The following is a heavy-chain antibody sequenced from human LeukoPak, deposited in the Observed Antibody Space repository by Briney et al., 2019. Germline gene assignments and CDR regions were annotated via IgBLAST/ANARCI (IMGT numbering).Heavy chain of an antibody. CDR1: GFTFSDYY. V-gene: IGHV3-11*03. Sequence: GGPLRLSCAASGFTFSDYYMSWIPTAPGKGRECWSYTSSSISYTNYANSVKGRFTIYSNNADNSLYLQMNGLRAEDTAVYYCACVYCSGGSCGLGYFDYWGQGTLVTVSS. CDR2: TSSSISYT. J-gene: IGHJ4*02. CDR3: ACVYCSGGSCGLGYFDY. D-gene: IGHD2-15*01.